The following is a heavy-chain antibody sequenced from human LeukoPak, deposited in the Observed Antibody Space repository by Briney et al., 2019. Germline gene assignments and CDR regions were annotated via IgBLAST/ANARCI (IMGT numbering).Heavy chain of an antibody. J-gene: IGHJ4*02. D-gene: IGHD3-22*01. CDR3: AREVEVYTVIAFYDC. CDR1: GDSVSSNSAA. CDR2: TYYRSKWYN. V-gene: IGHV6-1*01. Sequence: SQTLSLTCALSGDSVSSNSAAWNWIRQSPSRGLEWLGRTYYRSKWYNNYAVSVKSLITINPETSKNQFSLQLTSVSPEDTAVYYCAREVEVYTVIAFYDCWGQGTLVTVSS.